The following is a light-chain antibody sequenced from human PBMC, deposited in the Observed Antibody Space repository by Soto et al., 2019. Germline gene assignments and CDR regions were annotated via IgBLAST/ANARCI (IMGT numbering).Light chain of an antibody. CDR1: SSDVGGYNY. Sequence: QSALTQPPSASGSPGQSVTISCTGTSSDVGGYNYVSWYQQHPGKAPKLMIYEVSKRPPGVPDRFSGSKSGNTASLTVSGLQAEDEADYYWSSYAGSNNLVFGGGTKLTVL. J-gene: IGLJ2*01. CDR3: SSYAGSNNLV. V-gene: IGLV2-8*01. CDR2: EVS.